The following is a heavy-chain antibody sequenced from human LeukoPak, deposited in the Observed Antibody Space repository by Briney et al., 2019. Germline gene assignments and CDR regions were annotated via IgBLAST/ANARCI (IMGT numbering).Heavy chain of an antibody. CDR3: ARETLPRRGCSGHSFDY. CDR1: GYTFTSYG. CDR2: ISAYNGNT. V-gene: IGHV1-18*01. Sequence: ASVKVSCKASGYTFTSYGISWVRQAPGQGLEWMGWISAYNGNTNYALKLQGRVTMTTDTSTSTAYMELRSLRSDDTAVYYCARETLPRRGCSGHSFDYWGQGTLVTVSS. J-gene: IGHJ4*02. D-gene: IGHD5-12*01.